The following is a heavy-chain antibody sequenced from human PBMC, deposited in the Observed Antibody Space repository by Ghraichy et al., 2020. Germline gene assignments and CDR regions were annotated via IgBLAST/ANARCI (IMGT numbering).Heavy chain of an antibody. V-gene: IGHV6-1*01. Sequence: SQTLSLTCAIFGDSVSSNTAAWNWIRQSPSRGLEWLGRTNYRSKWYKVYVVSVKSRISINADTSKNQFSLQLKSVTPEDTAVYYCARGPSQLVPWGQGTLVTVSS. J-gene: IGHJ4*02. D-gene: IGHD6-13*01. CDR1: GDSVSSNTAA. CDR3: ARGPSQLVP. CDR2: TNYRSKWYK.